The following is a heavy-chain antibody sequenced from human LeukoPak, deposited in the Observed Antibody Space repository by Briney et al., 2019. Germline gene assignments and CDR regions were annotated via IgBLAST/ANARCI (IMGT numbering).Heavy chain of an antibody. D-gene: IGHD4-23*01. J-gene: IGHJ4*02. CDR3: AIPNYGGLFDY. V-gene: IGHV1-18*01. Sequence: ASVKVSCKASGYTFTSYGISWVRQAPGQGLEWMGWISAYNGNTNYAQKLQGRVTMTTDTSTSTAYMELSSLRSEDTAVYYCAIPNYGGLFDYWGQGTLVTVSS. CDR2: ISAYNGNT. CDR1: GYTFTSYG.